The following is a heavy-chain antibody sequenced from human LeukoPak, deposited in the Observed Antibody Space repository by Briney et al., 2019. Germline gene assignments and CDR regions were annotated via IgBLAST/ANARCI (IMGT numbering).Heavy chain of an antibody. D-gene: IGHD5-12*01. CDR2: IYYSGST. J-gene: IGHJ4*02. CDR1: GGSISSYY. V-gene: IGHV4-59*01. CDR3: ASLYSGYDLAYFDY. Sequence: SETLSLTCTVSGGSISSYYWSWIRQPPGKGLEWIGYIYYSGSTNYNPSLKSRVTISVDTSKNQFSLKLSSVTAADPAVYYCASLYSGYDLAYFDYWGQGPRVTVSS.